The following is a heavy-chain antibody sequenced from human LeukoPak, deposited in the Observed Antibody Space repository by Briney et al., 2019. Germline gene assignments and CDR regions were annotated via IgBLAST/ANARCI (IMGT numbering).Heavy chain of an antibody. V-gene: IGHV3-23*01. D-gene: IGHD3-10*01. J-gene: IGHJ4*02. Sequence: AGGSLRLSCAASGFTFSSYAMSWVRQAPGKGLEWVSAISGSGGSTYYADSVKGRFTISRDNSKNTLYLQMNSLRAEDTAVYYCAXXIXXXPSGGYFDYWGQGTLVTVSS. CDR2: ISGSGGST. CDR1: GFTFSSYA. CDR3: AXXIXXXPSGGYFDY.